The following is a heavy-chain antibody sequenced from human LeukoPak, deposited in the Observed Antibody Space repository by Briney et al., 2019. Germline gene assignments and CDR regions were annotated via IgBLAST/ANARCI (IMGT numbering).Heavy chain of an antibody. CDR2: VFYNGAT. Sequence: PSETLSLTCIVSGGSISSSIYYWAWVRQPPGKGLEWIGTVFYNGATQYSPSLRSRVTISIDTSTNQFSLKLTSVTAADTALYYCARQEARYTMITRYLHAFDIWGQGTMVTVSS. CDR1: GGSISSSIYY. V-gene: IGHV4-39*07. D-gene: IGHD3-22*01. J-gene: IGHJ3*02. CDR3: ARQEARYTMITRYLHAFDI.